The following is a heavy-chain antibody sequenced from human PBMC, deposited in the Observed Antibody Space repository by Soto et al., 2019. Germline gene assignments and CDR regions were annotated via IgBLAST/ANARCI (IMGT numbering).Heavy chain of an antibody. D-gene: IGHD2-2*02. CDR2: ISAFSSPI. J-gene: IGHJ3*02. Sequence: LRLSCVDSGFTFXSYSMNWVRQAPGKGLEWVSSISAFSSPIFYADSVKGRYTISRDNAKNSLYLQMSSLRAEDTAVYYCVRGGRGYTRDDVFDIWGQGTMVTVSS. CDR1: GFTFXSYS. CDR3: VRGGRGYTRDDVFDI. V-gene: IGHV3-21*06.